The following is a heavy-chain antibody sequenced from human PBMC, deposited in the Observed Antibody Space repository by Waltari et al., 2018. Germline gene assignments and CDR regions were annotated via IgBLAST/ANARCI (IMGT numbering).Heavy chain of an antibody. CDR3: AKDFGSSWYGRGYYYGMDV. Sequence: EVQLVESGGVVVQPGGSLRLSCAASGFTFDDYTMHWVRQAPGQGLEWVSLISWDGGSTYYADSVKGRFTISRDNSKNSLYLQMNSLRTEDTALYYCAKDFGSSWYGRGYYYGMDVWGQGTTVTVSS. CDR2: ISWDGGST. V-gene: IGHV3-43*01. D-gene: IGHD6-13*01. CDR1: GFTFDDYT. J-gene: IGHJ6*02.